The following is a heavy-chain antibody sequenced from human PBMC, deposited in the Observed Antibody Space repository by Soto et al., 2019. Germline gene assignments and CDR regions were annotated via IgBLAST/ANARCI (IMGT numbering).Heavy chain of an antibody. V-gene: IGHV1-8*01. CDR1: GYTFTSYD. D-gene: IGHD3-16*02. CDR3: ARMYYDYVWGSYRLDWFDP. J-gene: IGHJ5*02. Sequence: ASVKVSCKASGYTFTSYDINWVRQATGQGLEWMGWMNPNSGNTGYAQKFQGRVTMTRNTSISTAYMELSSLRSEDTAVYYCARMYYDYVWGSYRLDWFDPGGQGTRVTAPQ. CDR2: MNPNSGNT.